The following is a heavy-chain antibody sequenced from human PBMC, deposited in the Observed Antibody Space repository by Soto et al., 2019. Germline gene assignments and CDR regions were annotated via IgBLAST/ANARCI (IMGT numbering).Heavy chain of an antibody. CDR3: ARDFFVEVPAAYYYYYGMDV. CDR1: GFTFSSYG. J-gene: IGHJ6*02. V-gene: IGHV3-33*01. Sequence: QVQLVESGGGVVQPGRSLRLSCAASGFTFSSYGMNWVRQAPGKGLEWVAVIWYDGSNKYYADSVKGRFTISRDNSKNTLYLQMNSLRAEDTAVYYCARDFFVEVPAAYYYYYGMDVWGQGTTVTVSS. CDR2: IWYDGSNK. D-gene: IGHD2-2*01.